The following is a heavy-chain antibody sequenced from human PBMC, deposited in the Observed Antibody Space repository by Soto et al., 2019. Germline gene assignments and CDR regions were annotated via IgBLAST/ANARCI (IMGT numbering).Heavy chain of an antibody. CDR2: ISYDGSNK. Sequence: QVQLVESGGGVVQPGRSLRLSCAASGFTFSSYAMHWVRQAPGKGLEWVAVISYDGSNKYYADSVKGRFTISRDNSKNTLYLQMNSLRAEDTAVYYCARVSTGGGYSYGGGFDYWGQGTLVTVSS. J-gene: IGHJ4*02. CDR3: ARVSTGGGYSYGGGFDY. V-gene: IGHV3-30-3*01. CDR1: GFTFSSYA. D-gene: IGHD5-18*01.